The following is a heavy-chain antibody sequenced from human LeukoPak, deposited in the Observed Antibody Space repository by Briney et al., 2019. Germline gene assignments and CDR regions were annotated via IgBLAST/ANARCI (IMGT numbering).Heavy chain of an antibody. J-gene: IGHJ6*02. CDR3: ARRNAMDV. CDR1: GFTFSNYW. CDR2: INRDGSER. V-gene: IGHV3-7*03. Sequence: GGSLRLSCAASGFTFSNYWMTWVRQAPGKGLEWVANINRDGSERYYVDSVKGRFTISRDDAKSSLYLQMNSLRAEDTAVYYCARRNAMDVWGQGTTVTVSS.